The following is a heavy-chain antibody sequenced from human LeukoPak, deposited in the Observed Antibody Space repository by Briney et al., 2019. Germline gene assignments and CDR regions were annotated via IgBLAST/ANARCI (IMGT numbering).Heavy chain of an antibody. Sequence: ASLRVSFMASGYTFTSYDINWVRQAAGQRLEWMGWMNPNSGNTGYAQKVKGRVTMTRNTSISTAYMELSSLRSEDTAVYYCARGNSSGSYSFDYWGQGTLVTVSS. D-gene: IGHD1-26*01. CDR3: ARGNSSGSYSFDY. V-gene: IGHV1-8*01. J-gene: IGHJ4*02. CDR1: GYTFTSYD. CDR2: MNPNSGNT.